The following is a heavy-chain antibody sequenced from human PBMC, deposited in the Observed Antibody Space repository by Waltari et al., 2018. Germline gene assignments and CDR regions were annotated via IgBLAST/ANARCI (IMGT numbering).Heavy chain of an antibody. D-gene: IGHD3-10*01. V-gene: IGHV4-39*01. CDR1: GGSISSSSYY. CDR2: IYYSGST. CDR3: ARRITMVRGVIIKKDAFDI. Sequence: QLQLQESGPGLVKPSETLSLTCTVSGGSISSSSYYWGWIRQPPGEGLEWIGSIYYSGSTYYNPSLKSRVTISVDTSKNQFSLKLSSVTAADTAVYYCARRITMVRGVIIKKDAFDIWGQGTMVTVSS. J-gene: IGHJ3*02.